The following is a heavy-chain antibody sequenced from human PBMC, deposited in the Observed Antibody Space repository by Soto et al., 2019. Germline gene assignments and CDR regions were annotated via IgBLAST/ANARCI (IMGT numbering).Heavy chain of an antibody. CDR1: GFTFSSYG. V-gene: IGHV3-33*01. CDR2: IWYDGSNK. J-gene: IGHJ6*03. Sequence: GGSLRLSCAASGFTFSSYGMHWVRQAPGKGLEWVAVIWYDGSNKYYADSVKGRFTISRDNSKNTLYLQMNSLRAEDTAVYYCARDLGGYDSHYYYYYMDVWGKGTTVTVSS. CDR3: ARDLGGYDSHYYYYYMDV. D-gene: IGHD5-12*01.